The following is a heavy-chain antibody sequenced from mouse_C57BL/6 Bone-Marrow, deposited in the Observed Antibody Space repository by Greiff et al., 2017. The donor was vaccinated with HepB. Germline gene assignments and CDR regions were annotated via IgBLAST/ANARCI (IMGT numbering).Heavy chain of an antibody. Sequence: EVQLVESGGGLVKPGGSLKLSCAASGFTFSSYAMSWVRQTPEKRLEWVATISDGGSYTYYPDNVKGRFTISRDNAKNNLYLQMSDLKSEDTAMYYCARVGHYYGTLPDYWGQGTTLTVSS. J-gene: IGHJ2*01. CDR3: ARVGHYYGTLPDY. CDR2: ISDGGSYT. CDR1: GFTFSSYA. V-gene: IGHV5-4*01. D-gene: IGHD1-1*01.